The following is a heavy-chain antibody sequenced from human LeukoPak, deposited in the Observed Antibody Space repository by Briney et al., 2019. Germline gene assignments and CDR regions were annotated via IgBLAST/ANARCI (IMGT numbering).Heavy chain of an antibody. J-gene: IGHJ5*02. D-gene: IGHD3-3*01. Sequence: GGSLRLSCAASGFTFSSYAMSWVRQAPGKGLEWVSAISGSGGSTYYADSVKGRFTISRDNSENTLYLQMNSLRAEDTAVYYCAKEITIFGLANWSDPWGQGTLVTVSS. V-gene: IGHV3-23*01. CDR3: AKEITIFGLANWSDP. CDR2: ISGSGGST. CDR1: GFTFSSYA.